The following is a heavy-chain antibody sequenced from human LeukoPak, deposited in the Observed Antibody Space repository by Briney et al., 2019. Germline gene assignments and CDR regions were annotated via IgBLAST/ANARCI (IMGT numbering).Heavy chain of an antibody. CDR2: IYPSGST. V-gene: IGHV4-61*02. D-gene: IGHD3-3*01. CDR3: ARALYYDFWSGQADWFFDL. J-gene: IGHJ2*01. Sequence: SSETLSLTCTVSGGSISGSSYYWSWIRQPAGKGLEWIGRIYPSGSTNYNPSLKSRVTISVDTSKNQFSLKLSSVTAADTAVYYCARALYYDFWSGQADWFFDLWGRGTLVTVSS. CDR1: GGSISGSSYY.